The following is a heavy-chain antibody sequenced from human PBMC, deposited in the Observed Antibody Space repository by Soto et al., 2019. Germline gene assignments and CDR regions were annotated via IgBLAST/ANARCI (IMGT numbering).Heavy chain of an antibody. Sequence: GASVKVSCKASGGTFSSYTISWVRQAPGQGLEWMGRIIPILGIANYAQKFQGRVTITADKSTSTAYMELSSLRSEDTAVYYCARDDREYCSGGSCYGYWGQGTLVTVSS. CDR1: GGTFSSYT. D-gene: IGHD2-15*01. J-gene: IGHJ4*02. V-gene: IGHV1-69*04. CDR3: ARDDREYCSGGSCYGY. CDR2: IIPILGIA.